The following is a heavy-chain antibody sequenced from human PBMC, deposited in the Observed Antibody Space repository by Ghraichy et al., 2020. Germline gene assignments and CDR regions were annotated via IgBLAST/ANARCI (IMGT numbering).Heavy chain of an antibody. CDR1: GGSISSSSYY. CDR2: IYYSGST. J-gene: IGHJ4*02. D-gene: IGHD5-18*01. Sequence: SETLSLTCTVSGGSISSSSYYWGWIRQPPGKGLEWIGSIYYSGSTYYNPSLKSRVTISVDTSKNQFSLKLSSVTAADTAVYYCARHPKVVDTAMALEGAFDYWGQGTLVTVSS. CDR3: ARHPKVVDTAMALEGAFDY. V-gene: IGHV4-39*01.